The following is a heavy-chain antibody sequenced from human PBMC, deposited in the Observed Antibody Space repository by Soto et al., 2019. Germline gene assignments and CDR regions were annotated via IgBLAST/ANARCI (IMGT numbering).Heavy chain of an antibody. CDR3: AKDTNVYASSGYYVFDQ. CDR1: GFTFSDYY. V-gene: IGHV3-11*06. J-gene: IGHJ4*02. Sequence: GGSLRLSCAASGFTFSDYYMSWIRQAPGKGLEWVSYISSSSSYTNYADSVKGRFTISRDNSKNTLYLQMNSLRAEDTAVYYCAKDTNVYASSGYYVFDQWGQGNLVTVSS. D-gene: IGHD3-22*01. CDR2: ISSSSSYT.